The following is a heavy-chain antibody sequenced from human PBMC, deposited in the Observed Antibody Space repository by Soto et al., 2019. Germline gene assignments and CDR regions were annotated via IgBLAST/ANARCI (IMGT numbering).Heavy chain of an antibody. CDR2: IIPIFGTA. D-gene: IGHD3-16*01. CDR3: AREGEMATMDRHFDY. V-gene: IGHV1-69*13. CDR1: GGTFSSYA. Sequence: GASVKVSCKASGGTFSSYAISWVRQAPGQGLEWMGGIIPIFGTANYAQKFQGRVTITADESTSTAYMELSSLRSEDTAVYYCAREGEMATMDRHFDYWGQGTLVTVSS. J-gene: IGHJ4*02.